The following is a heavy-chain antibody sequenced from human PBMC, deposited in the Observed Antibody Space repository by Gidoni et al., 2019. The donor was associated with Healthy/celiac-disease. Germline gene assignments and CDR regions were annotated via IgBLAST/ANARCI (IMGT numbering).Heavy chain of an antibody. CDR3: AHSGLDGGNSLFDY. V-gene: IGHV2-5*01. CDR1: GFSLSTSGVG. D-gene: IGHD2-21*02. Sequence: QITLKEAGPTLVKPTQTLTLTCTFPGFSLSTSGVGVGLHLQPPGKALEWLALIYWYDYKRYSPSLKSRLTITKDTSKIQVVLTMTTMDPGDTATYYCAHSGLDGGNSLFDYWGQGTLVTVSS. J-gene: IGHJ4*02. CDR2: IYWYDYK.